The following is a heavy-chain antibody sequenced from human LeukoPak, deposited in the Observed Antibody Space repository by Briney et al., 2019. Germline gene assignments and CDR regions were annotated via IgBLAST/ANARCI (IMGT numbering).Heavy chain of an antibody. Sequence: SETLSLTCAAYGGSFSGYYWSWIRQPPGKGLEWIGEINHSGSTNYNPSLKSRVTISVDTSKNQFSLKLSSVTAADTAVYYCERGRLRSGNFYYMDVWGKGTTVTVSS. D-gene: IGHD3-3*01. CDR1: GGSFSGYY. CDR2: INHSGST. CDR3: ERGRLRSGNFYYMDV. V-gene: IGHV4-34*01. J-gene: IGHJ6*03.